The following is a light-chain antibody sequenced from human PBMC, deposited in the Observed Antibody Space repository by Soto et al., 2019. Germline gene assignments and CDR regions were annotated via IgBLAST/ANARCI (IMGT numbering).Light chain of an antibody. V-gene: IGLV2-23*02. Sequence: QSALTQPASVSGSPGQSITLSCTGTTNDVATYNLVSWHQRHPGKAPRVIIYEVFKRPSGVSNRFSGSKSGNTASLTISGLQAEDEDEYFCCSYAGGNTFVFGGGTKLTVL. CDR2: EVF. CDR3: CSYAGGNTFV. CDR1: TNDVATYNL. J-gene: IGLJ2*01.